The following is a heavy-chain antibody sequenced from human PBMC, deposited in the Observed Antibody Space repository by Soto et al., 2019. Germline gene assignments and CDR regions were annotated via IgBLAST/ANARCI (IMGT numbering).Heavy chain of an antibody. V-gene: IGHV3-7*01. D-gene: IGHD3-16*01. Sequence: EVQLVESGGGLVQPGGSLRLSCAAYGFTFSTYWMTWVRQPPGKGLEWVANMDHDGSERYYVDSVRGGFTVSRDNAKNSLYLQMNSLRAEDTAVYYCVCGGNFFIYWGQGTLVTVSP. J-gene: IGHJ4*02. CDR1: GFTFSTYW. CDR2: MDHDGSER. CDR3: VCGGNFFIY.